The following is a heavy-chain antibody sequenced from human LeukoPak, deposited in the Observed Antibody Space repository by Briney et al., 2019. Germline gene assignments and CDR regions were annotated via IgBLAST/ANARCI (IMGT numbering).Heavy chain of an antibody. D-gene: IGHD6-19*01. CDR2: MFYTGST. CDR1: GGPITSYY. V-gene: IGHV4-59*01. CDR3: ARASGQWLEYTWFDP. Sequence: SSETLSLTCTVSGGPITSYYWNWIRQPPGGGLEWVGYMFYTGSTHYNPSLKSRVTISVDTSKNQFSLRLTSVTAADTAVYYCARASGQWLEYTWFDPWGQGTLVTVSS. J-gene: IGHJ5*02.